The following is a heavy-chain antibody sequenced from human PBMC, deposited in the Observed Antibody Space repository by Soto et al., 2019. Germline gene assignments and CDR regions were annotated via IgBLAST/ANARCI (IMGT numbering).Heavy chain of an antibody. Sequence: QVQLQESGPGLVKPSETLSLTCTVSSDSIAGENWWSWVRQPPGMGLEWIGEIFHTGGTNYNPSLKSRVTIAVDKSKTQFSLQLISATAADTAVYYCARVFSSGSGWMYYFDFWGQGTLVSVSS. CDR1: SDSIAGENW. V-gene: IGHV4-4*02. J-gene: IGHJ4*02. CDR3: ARVFSSGSGWMYYFDF. D-gene: IGHD6-25*01. CDR2: IFHTGGT.